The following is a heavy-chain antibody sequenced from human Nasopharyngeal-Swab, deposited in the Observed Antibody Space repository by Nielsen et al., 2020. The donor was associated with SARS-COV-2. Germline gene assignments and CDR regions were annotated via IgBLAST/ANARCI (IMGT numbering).Heavy chain of an antibody. CDR1: GGSFSGYY. J-gene: IGHJ5*02. Sequence: SETLPLTCAVYGGSFSGYYWNWIRQPPGKGLEWIGEINHSGSTNYNPSLKSRVTISLDTSKNQFSLKLSSATAADTAVYYCARSRYTSSWYGVRNWFDPWGQGTLVTVSS. V-gene: IGHV4-34*01. D-gene: IGHD6-13*01. CDR2: INHSGST. CDR3: ARSRYTSSWYGVRNWFDP.